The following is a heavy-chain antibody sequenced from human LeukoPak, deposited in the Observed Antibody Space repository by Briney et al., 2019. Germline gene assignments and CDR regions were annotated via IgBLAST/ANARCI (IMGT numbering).Heavy chain of an antibody. Sequence: SETLSLTCAVSGGSISSGGYSWSWIRQPPGKGLEWIGYIYYSGSTYYNPSLKSRVTISVDTSKNQFSLKLSSVTAADTAVYYCARVESSMYYYDSSGYAFDYWGQGTLVTVSS. V-gene: IGHV4-30-2*03. CDR2: IYYSGST. D-gene: IGHD3-22*01. J-gene: IGHJ4*02. CDR3: ARVESSMYYYDSSGYAFDY. CDR1: GGSISSGGYS.